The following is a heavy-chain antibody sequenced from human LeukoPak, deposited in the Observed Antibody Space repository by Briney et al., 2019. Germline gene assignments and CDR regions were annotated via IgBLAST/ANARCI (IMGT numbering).Heavy chain of an antibody. D-gene: IGHD6-19*01. V-gene: IGHV4-34*01. CDR1: GGSFSGYY. CDR2: INHSGST. CDR3: ARNQAVAANRGAFDI. J-gene: IGHJ3*02. Sequence: SETLSLTCAVYGGSFSGYYWSWIRRPPGKGLEWIGEINHSGSTNYNPSLKSRVTISVDTSKNQFSLKLDSVTEIDTAMYYCARNQAVAANRGAFDIWGQGTMVTVSS.